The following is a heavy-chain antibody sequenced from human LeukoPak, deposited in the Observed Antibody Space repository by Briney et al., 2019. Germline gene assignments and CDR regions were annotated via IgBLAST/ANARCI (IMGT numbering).Heavy chain of an antibody. CDR3: AKDQSMVRGVTPPVY. J-gene: IGHJ4*02. Sequence: GGSLRLSCAASGFTFSSYAMSWVRQAPGKGLEWVSAISGSGGSTYYADSVKGRFTISGDNSKNTLYLQMNSLRAEDTAVYYCAKDQSMVRGVTPPVYWGQGTLVTVSS. D-gene: IGHD3-10*01. V-gene: IGHV3-23*01. CDR1: GFTFSSYA. CDR2: ISGSGGST.